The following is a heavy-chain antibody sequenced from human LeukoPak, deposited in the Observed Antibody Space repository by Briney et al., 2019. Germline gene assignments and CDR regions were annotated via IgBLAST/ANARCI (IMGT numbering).Heavy chain of an antibody. CDR1: GGSISSGGYY. D-gene: IGHD4-17*01. J-gene: IGHJ4*02. CDR3: ARMTTRPSYYFDY. Sequence: TLSLTCTVSGGSISSGGYYWSWIRQHPGKGLEWIGYIYYSGSTYYNPSLKSRVTISADTSKNQFSLKLSSVTAADTAVYYCARMTTRPSYYFDYWGQGTLVTVSS. CDR2: IYYSGST. V-gene: IGHV4-31*03.